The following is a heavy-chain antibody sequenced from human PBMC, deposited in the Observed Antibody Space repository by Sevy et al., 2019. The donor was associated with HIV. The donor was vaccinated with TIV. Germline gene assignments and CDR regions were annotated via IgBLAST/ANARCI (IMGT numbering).Heavy chain of an antibody. D-gene: IGHD4-17*01. CDR2: IFHTGST. J-gene: IGHJ4*02. CDR1: GGSISSGGYS. CDR3: ARAAATVTTVTHFDY. V-gene: IGHV4-30-2*01. Sequence: SETLSLTCAVSGGSISSGGYSWNWIRQPPGEGLEWIGYIFHTGSTYYNPSLKSRVTISVDRSKNQFSLQLSSVTAADRAIYYCARAAATVTTVTHFDYWGQGTLVTVSS.